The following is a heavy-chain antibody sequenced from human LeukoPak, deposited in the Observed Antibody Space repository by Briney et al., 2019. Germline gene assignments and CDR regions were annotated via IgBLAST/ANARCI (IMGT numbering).Heavy chain of an antibody. CDR2: IYYSGTT. V-gene: IGHV4-39*01. Sequence: SETLSLTCTVSGGSVSNSLYYWGWIRQPPGKGLEWIGSIYYSGTTYYSSSLKSRVIISVDTSKNQFSLKLSSVTATDTAVYYCARHEAQDFDYWGQGTLVTVSS. J-gene: IGHJ4*02. CDR1: GGSVSNSLYY. CDR3: ARHEAQDFDY.